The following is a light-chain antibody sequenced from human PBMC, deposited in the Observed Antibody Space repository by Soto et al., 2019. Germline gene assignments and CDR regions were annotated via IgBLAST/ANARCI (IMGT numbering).Light chain of an antibody. CDR3: QKYNSAQVT. Sequence: IQMTRSPSSLSASVGDRVTITCRASQGISNYLAWYQQKPGKVPKLLIYAASTLQSGVPSRFSGSGSGTDFTLTISSLQPEDVATYYCQKYNSAQVTFGQGTRLEIK. J-gene: IGKJ5*01. V-gene: IGKV1-27*01. CDR2: AAS. CDR1: QGISNY.